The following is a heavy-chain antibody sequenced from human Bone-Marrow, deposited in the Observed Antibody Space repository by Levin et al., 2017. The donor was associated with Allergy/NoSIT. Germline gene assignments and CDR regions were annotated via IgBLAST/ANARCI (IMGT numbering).Heavy chain of an antibody. V-gene: IGHV4-59*01. J-gene: IGHJ4*02. CDR2: IFYSGST. D-gene: IGHD3-10*01. CDR3: ARSVAGEFDY. Sequence: SQTLSLTCTVSGGSIRGSYWSWVRQPPGKGLEWVGHIFYSGSTNYNPSLKSRVTISINTSKNQFSLNLTSVTAADTAFYYCARSVAGEFDYWGQGTLVTVSS. CDR1: GGSIRGSY.